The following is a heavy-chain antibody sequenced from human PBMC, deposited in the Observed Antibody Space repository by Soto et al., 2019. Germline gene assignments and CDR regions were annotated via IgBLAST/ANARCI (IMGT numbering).Heavy chain of an antibody. Sequence: GGSLRLSCAASGFTFSSYAMSWVRQAPGKGLEWVSAISGSGNSANYADSVKGRFTISRDNSKKMLYLQMNSLRAEDTAVYYCAKDQWLVAWSGMDVWGKGTTVTVSS. CDR1: GFTFSSYA. D-gene: IGHD3-3*01. V-gene: IGHV3-23*01. J-gene: IGHJ6*03. CDR3: AKDQWLVAWSGMDV. CDR2: ISGSGNSA.